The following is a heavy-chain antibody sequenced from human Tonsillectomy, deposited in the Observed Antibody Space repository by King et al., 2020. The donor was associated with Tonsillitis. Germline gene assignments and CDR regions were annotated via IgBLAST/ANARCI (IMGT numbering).Heavy chain of an antibody. CDR2: IFPGDSDT. D-gene: IGHD6-6*01. CDR1: GYSFTSYW. CDR3: ARPIHSTSSQGYGY. J-gene: IGHJ4*02. V-gene: IGHV5-51*03. Sequence: VQLVESGAEVKKPGESLKISCKGAGYSFTSYWIGGVRHMPGKGLEWMGIIFPGDSDTRYSPSFQGQVTISADKSISTAYLQWSSLKASDTAIYYCARPIHSTSSQGYGYWGQGTLVTVSS.